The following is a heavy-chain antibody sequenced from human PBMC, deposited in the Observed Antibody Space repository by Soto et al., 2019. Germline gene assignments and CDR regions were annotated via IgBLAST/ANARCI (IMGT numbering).Heavy chain of an antibody. J-gene: IGHJ6*02. Sequence: EVQLLESGGGLVQPGGSLRLSCAASGFTFSNYAMSWVRQAPGKGLEWVSTISTSSSTYYADSVKGRFTISRDNSKNTVYLQMNSLRAEDTAVYSCAKEFTIYLYYYYYGMDAWGQGTTVAVSS. CDR1: GFTFSNYA. CDR3: AKEFTIYLYYYYYGMDA. V-gene: IGHV3-23*01. D-gene: IGHD3-10*01. CDR2: ISTSSST.